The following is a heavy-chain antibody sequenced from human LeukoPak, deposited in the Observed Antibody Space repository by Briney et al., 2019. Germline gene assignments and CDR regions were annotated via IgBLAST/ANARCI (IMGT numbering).Heavy chain of an antibody. CDR3: AKDGSCLEY. Sequence: GGSLRLSCVASGFTFSNHWMHWVRQAPGKGLEWVAVISYDGSNKYYADSVKGRFTISRDNSKNTLYLQMNSLRAEDTAVYYCAKDGSCLEYWGQGTLVTVSS. CDR2: ISYDGSNK. J-gene: IGHJ4*02. V-gene: IGHV3-30*18. CDR1: GFTFSNHW. D-gene: IGHD2-2*01.